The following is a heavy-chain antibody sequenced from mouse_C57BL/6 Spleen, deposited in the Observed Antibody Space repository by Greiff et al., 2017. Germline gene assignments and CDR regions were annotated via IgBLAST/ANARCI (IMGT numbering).Heavy chain of an antibody. J-gene: IGHJ2*01. CDR3: ARGPRGYFDY. V-gene: IGHV3-6*01. CDR2: ISYDGSN. CDR1: GYSITSGYY. Sequence: EVQLQQSGPGLVKPSQSLSLTCSVTGYSITSGYYWNWIRQFPGNKLEWMGYISYDGSNNYNPSLKNRISITRDTSKNQFFLKLNSVTTEDTATYYCARGPRGYFDYWGQGTTLTVSS.